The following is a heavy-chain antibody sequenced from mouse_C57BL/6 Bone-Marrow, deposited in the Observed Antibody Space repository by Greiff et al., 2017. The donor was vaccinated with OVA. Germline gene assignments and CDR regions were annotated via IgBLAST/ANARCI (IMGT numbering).Heavy chain of an antibody. Sequence: LVESGAELARPGASVKLSCKASGYTFTSYGISWVKQRTGQGLEWIGEIYPRSGNTYYNEQFKGKATLTADKSSSTAYMELRSLTSEDSAVYFCAYYYGSSYWYFDVWGTGTTGTVSA. CDR3: AYYYGSSYWYFDV. CDR1: GYTFTSYG. D-gene: IGHD1-1*01. CDR2: IYPRSGNT. J-gene: IGHJ1*03. V-gene: IGHV1-81*01.